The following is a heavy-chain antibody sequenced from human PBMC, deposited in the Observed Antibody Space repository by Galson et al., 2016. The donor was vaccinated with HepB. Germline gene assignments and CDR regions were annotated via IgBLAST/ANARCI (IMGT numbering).Heavy chain of an antibody. CDR1: GVTFNSFG. D-gene: IGHD6-13*01. CDR3: AREAPIAAPGANDC. J-gene: IGHJ4*02. Sequence: SLRLAHAASGVTFNSFGMHWVRQAPGKGVEWVAVIWYDGSNNYYGDSVKGRFTISRDNSKNTLYPQMNSLRAEDTAIYYCAREAPIAAPGANDCWGQGTQVTVSS. CDR2: IWYDGSNN. V-gene: IGHV3-33*01.